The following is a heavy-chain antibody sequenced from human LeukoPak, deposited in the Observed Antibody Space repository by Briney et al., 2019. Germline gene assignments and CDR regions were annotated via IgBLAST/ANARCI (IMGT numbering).Heavy chain of an antibody. CDR2: INHSGST. V-gene: IGHV4-34*01. Sequence: SETLSLTCAVYGGSFSGYYGSWIRQPPGKGLEWIGEINHSGSTNYNPSLKSRVTISVDTSKNQFSLKLSSVTAADTAVYYCARVLVQGNGYSGYDEPFDYWGQGTLVTVSS. CDR1: GGSFSGYY. J-gene: IGHJ4*02. D-gene: IGHD5-12*01. CDR3: ARVLVQGNGYSGYDEPFDY.